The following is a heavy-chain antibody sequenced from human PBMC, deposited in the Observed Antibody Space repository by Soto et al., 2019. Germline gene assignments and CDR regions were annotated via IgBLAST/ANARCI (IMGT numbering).Heavy chain of an antibody. D-gene: IGHD3-3*01. CDR3: ARFKDYDFWSGYFDY. Sequence: GGSLILSCAASGFTFSDYYMSWIRQAPGKGLEWVSYISSSGSTIYYADSVKGRFTISRDNAKNSLYLQMNSLRAEDTAVYYCARFKDYDFWSGYFDYWGQGTLVTVSS. J-gene: IGHJ4*02. CDR1: GFTFSDYY. V-gene: IGHV3-11*01. CDR2: ISSSGSTI.